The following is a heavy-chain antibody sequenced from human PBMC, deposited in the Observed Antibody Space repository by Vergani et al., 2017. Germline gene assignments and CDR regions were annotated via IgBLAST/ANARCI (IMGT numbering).Heavy chain of an antibody. J-gene: IGHJ4*02. CDR3: ARERRQHVAGTYCFDY. D-gene: IGHD6-19*01. CDR2: IIPIFGTA. V-gene: IGHV1-69*01. CDR1: GGTFSSYA. Sequence: QVQLVQSGAEVKKPGSSVKVSCKASGGTFSSYAISWVRQAPGQGLEWMGGIIPIFGTANYAQKFQGRVTSTADESTSTAYMELSSLRSEDTAVYYCARERRQHVAGTYCFDYWGQGTLVTVSS.